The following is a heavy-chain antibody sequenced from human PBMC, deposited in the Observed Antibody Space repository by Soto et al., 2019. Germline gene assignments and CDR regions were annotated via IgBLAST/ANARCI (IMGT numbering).Heavy chain of an antibody. CDR3: ARGTNGMDV. CDR2: IKRDGSST. J-gene: IGHJ6*02. Sequence: GGALRLSWAASGFSFSNYWMHWVRQAPGKGLVWVSRIKRDGSSTDYADSVKGLFTSSRDNAKNTLYLQLNSLRVEDTAVYYCARGTNGMDVWGQGTTVTASS. V-gene: IGHV3-74*01. CDR1: GFSFSNYW.